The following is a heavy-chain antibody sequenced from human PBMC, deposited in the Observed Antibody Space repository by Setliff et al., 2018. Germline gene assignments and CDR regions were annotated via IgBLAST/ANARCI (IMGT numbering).Heavy chain of an antibody. CDR2: VSWNSGNK. CDR3: AKDRYYDISAYASSGLDQ. D-gene: IGHD3-22*01. V-gene: IGHV3-9*01. Sequence: PGGSLRLSCAASGFSVSSNYMNWVRQAPDKGLEWVSAVSWNSGNKGYADSVKGRFTISRDNAKNSLYLEMNSLRADDTALYYCAKDRYYDISAYASSGLDQWGQGTQVTVSS. CDR1: GFSVSSNY. J-gene: IGHJ4*02.